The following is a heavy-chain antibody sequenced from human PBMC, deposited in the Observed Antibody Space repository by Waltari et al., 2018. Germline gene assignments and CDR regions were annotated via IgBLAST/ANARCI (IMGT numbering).Heavy chain of an antibody. CDR2: IHAGGST. CDR3: ARAGLGSPSQWLQLFDS. J-gene: IGHJ4*02. D-gene: IGHD5-12*01. CDR1: GCRVSANY. V-gene: IGHV3-53*01. Sequence: EVQLVESGGGLIQPGGARRLSCQASGCRVSANYMSWVRQAPGKGLEWVSVIHAGGSTYYGDSVKGRFIISRDISKNTLYLQMNSLTVDDSAMYFCARAGLGSPSQWLQLFDSWGQGTLVTVSS.